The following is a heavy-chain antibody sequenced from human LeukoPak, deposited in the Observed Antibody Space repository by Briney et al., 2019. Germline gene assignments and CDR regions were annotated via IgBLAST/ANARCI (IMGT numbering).Heavy chain of an antibody. CDR2: ISWSSGSI. Sequence: GRSLRLSCAASGFTFDDYAMHWVRQAPGKGLEWVSGISWSSGSIGYADSVKGRFTISRDNAKNTLDLQMNSLRVEDTAIYYCAKDQGNTYGYTPFDHWGQGTLVTVSS. CDR3: AKDQGNTYGYTPFDH. V-gene: IGHV3-9*01. D-gene: IGHD5-18*01. CDR1: GFTFDDYA. J-gene: IGHJ4*02.